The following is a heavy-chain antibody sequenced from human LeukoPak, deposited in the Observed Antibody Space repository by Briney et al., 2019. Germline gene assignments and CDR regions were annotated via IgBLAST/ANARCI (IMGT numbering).Heavy chain of an antibody. CDR3: AGRGTGTTLAFDY. CDR2: INPNSGGT. V-gene: IGHV1-2*02. J-gene: IGHJ4*02. Sequence: ASVKVSCKASGYSFTGYYLHWVRQAPGQGLEWMGWINPNSGGTNYAQKFQGRVTMTSDTSISTAYMALSRLRSDDTAVYYCAGRGTGTTLAFDYWGQGTLVTVSS. CDR1: GYSFTGYY. D-gene: IGHD1-1*01.